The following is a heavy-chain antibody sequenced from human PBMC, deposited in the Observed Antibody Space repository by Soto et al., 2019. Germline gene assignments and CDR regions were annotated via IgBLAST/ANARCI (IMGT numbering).Heavy chain of an antibody. CDR3: ARGSLELGVDI. CDR2: IYYSGST. D-gene: IGHD1-7*01. CDR1: GGSISSYY. J-gene: IGHJ3*02. V-gene: IGHV4-59*01. Sequence: SETLSLTCTVSGGSISSYYWSWIRQPPGKGLEWIGYIYYSGSTNYNPSLKSRVTISVDTSKNQFSLKLSSVTAADTAVYYCARGSLELGVDIWGQGTMVTVSS.